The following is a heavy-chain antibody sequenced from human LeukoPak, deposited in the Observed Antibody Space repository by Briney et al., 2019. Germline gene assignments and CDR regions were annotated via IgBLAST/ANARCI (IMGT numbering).Heavy chain of an antibody. CDR2: IYTTGST. V-gene: IGHV4-4*07. CDR1: GGSIRSYY. Sequence: PSGTLSLTCTVSGGSIRSYYWSWIRQPAGKGLEWIGRIYTTGSTDYNPSLKSRVAMSVDTSKNQFSLKLSSVTAADTAVYHCASPLFDYWGQGTLVTVSS. CDR3: ASPLFDY. J-gene: IGHJ4*02.